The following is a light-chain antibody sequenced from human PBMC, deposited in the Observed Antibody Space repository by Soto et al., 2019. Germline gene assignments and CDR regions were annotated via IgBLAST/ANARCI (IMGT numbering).Light chain of an antibody. CDR2: GAS. V-gene: IGKV3-15*01. CDR1: QSVSSN. Sequence: DIVMAQSPATLSVSPGERATLSCRASQSVSSNLAWYQQKPGQAPRLLIYGASTRATGIPARFSGSGSGTEFTLTISRLQSEDFAVYYCQPYNNGPLKWTFGRGTKVDIX. J-gene: IGKJ1*01. CDR3: QPYNNGPLKWT.